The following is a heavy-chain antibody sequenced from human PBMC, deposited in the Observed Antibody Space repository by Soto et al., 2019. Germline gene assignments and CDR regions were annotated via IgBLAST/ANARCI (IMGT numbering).Heavy chain of an antibody. D-gene: IGHD1-7*01. CDR3: ARIMITRTYYNYGMDV. CDR1: GGSFSGYY. Sequence: PWETLSLTCAVYGGSFSGYYWSWIRQAPGKGLEWIGEINHSGGTYYNPPLKSRVTMSVDTSKNHISLKLSSVTAADTAVYYCARIMITRTYYNYGMDVWGQGTTVTVSS. CDR2: INHSGGT. J-gene: IGHJ6*02. V-gene: IGHV4-34*01.